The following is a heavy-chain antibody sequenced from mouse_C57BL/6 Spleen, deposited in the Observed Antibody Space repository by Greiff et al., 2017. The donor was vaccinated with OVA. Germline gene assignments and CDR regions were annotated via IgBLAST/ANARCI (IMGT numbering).Heavy chain of an antibody. Sequence: EVQLQQSGPELVKPGASVKISCKASGYSFTGYYMNWVKQSPEKSLEWIGEINPSTGGTTYNQKFKAKATLTVDKSSSTAYMQLKSLTSEDSAVYYCARGGTGRYEGGYFDVWGTGTTVTVSS. CDR3: ARGGTGRYEGGYFDV. CDR2: INPSTGGT. J-gene: IGHJ1*03. V-gene: IGHV1-42*01. D-gene: IGHD4-1*01. CDR1: GYSFTGYY.